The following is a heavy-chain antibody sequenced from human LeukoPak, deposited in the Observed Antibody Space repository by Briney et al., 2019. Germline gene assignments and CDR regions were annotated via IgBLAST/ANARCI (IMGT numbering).Heavy chain of an antibody. CDR2: IYYSGST. D-gene: IGHD6-13*01. CDR3: ARGPQFYSSSWSEFYYYYGMDV. Sequence: PSETLSLTCTVSGGSISSYYWSWIRQPPGKGLEWIGYIYYSGSTNYNPSLKSRVTISVDTSKNQFSLKLSSVTAADTAVYYCARGPQFYSSSWSEFYYYYGMDVWGQGTTVTVSS. J-gene: IGHJ6*02. V-gene: IGHV4-59*12. CDR1: GGSISSYY.